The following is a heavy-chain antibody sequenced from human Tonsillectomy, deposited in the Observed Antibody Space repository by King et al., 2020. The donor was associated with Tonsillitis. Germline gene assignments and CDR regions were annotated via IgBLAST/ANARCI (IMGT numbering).Heavy chain of an antibody. D-gene: IGHD4-17*01. CDR1: GGSISSYY. Sequence: VQLQESGPGLVKPSETLSLTCTVSGGSISSYYWSWIRQPPGKGLEWIGYIYYSGSTNYNPYLKSRVTISVDTSKNQFSLKLSSVTAADTAVYYCARGTMTTVTTFDYWGQGTLVTVSS. J-gene: IGHJ4*02. V-gene: IGHV4-59*01. CDR2: IYYSGST. CDR3: ARGTMTTVTTFDY.